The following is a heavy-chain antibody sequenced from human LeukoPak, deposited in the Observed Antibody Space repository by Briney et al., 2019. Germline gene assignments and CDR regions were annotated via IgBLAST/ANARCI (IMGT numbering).Heavy chain of an antibody. CDR2: INHSGST. V-gene: IGHV4-34*01. J-gene: IGHJ4*02. CDR1: GGSFSGYY. CDR3: ARMGRIAVAGTQKVNDY. Sequence: SETLSLTCAVYGGSFSGYYWSWIRQPPGKGLEWIGEINHSGSTNYNPSLKSRVTISVDTSKNQFSLKLSSVTAADTAVYYCARMGRIAVAGTQKVNDYWGQGTLVTVSS. D-gene: IGHD6-19*01.